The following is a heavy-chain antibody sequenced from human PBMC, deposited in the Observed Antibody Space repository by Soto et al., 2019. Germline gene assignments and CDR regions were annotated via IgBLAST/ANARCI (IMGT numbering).Heavy chain of an antibody. CDR2: IYYSGRT. J-gene: IGHJ2*01. CDR1: GGSVSSGSYY. V-gene: IGHV4-61*01. D-gene: IGHD3-22*01. CDR3: ARGATIIGVWGGDWYFDL. Sequence: QVQLQESGPGLVKPSETLSLTCTVSGGSVSSGSYYWSWIRQPPGKGLEWIGYIYYSGRTNYNPSLKSRVAISVDTYKNQFTLKLSYVTAADTAVYYWARGATIIGVWGGDWYFDLWGRGTLVTVSS.